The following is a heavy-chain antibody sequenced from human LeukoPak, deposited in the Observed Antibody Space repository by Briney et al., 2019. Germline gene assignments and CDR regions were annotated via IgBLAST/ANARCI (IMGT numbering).Heavy chain of an antibody. CDR3: ASCSNSSWPYYFDY. CDR1: GFTFSSYA. CDR2: ISSSDGST. Sequence: GGSLRLSCAASGFTFSSYAMSWVRQAPGKGLEWVSTISSSDGSTYYADSVKGRFTISRDNSKNMLYLQVNSLRAEDTAVYYCASCSNSSWPYYFDYWGQGTLVTVSS. D-gene: IGHD6-13*01. V-gene: IGHV3-23*01. J-gene: IGHJ4*02.